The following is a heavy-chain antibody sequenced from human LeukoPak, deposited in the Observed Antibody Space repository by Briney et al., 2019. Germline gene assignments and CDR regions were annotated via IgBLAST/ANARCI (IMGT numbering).Heavy chain of an antibody. J-gene: IGHJ5*02. CDR2: IYYSRST. V-gene: IGHV4-59*01. Sequence: SETLSLTCTVSGGSISSYYWSWIRQPPGKGLEWIGYIYYSRSTNYNPSLKSRVTISVDTCKNQFSVKLSSVIAADTAVYYCVRVFRDGWYDLVEWFDPWGQGTLVTVSS. D-gene: IGHD6-19*01. CDR1: GGSISSYY. CDR3: VRVFRDGWYDLVEWFDP.